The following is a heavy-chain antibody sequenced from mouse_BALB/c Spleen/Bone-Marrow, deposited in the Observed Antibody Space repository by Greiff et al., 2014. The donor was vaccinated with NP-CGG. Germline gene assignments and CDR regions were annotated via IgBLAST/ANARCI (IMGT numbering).Heavy chain of an antibody. Sequence: VQLQESGAELMKPGASVKISCKTSGYTFSSYWIEWVKQRPGHGLEWIGEILPGSGSTNSNEKFKGKATFTADTSSNTAYTQLSSLTSEDSAVYYCARELGLRLAYWGQGTLVTVSA. CDR2: ILPGSGST. D-gene: IGHD3-1*01. CDR1: GYTFSSYW. V-gene: IGHV1-9*01. CDR3: ARELGLRLAY. J-gene: IGHJ3*01.